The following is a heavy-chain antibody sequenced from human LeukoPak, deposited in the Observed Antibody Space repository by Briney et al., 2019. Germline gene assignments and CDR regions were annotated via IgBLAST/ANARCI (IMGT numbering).Heavy chain of an antibody. CDR2: ISAYNGNT. CDR1: GYTFTSYG. D-gene: IGHD6-19*01. J-gene: IGHJ5*02. V-gene: IGHV1-18*01. Sequence: ASVTVSCTASGYTFTSYGISWVRQAPGQGLEWMGWISAYNGNTNYAQKLQGRFTMSTDTSKSTAYTELRSLRAEDTAVYYCARRPGGWSIWFDPWGQGTLVTVSS. CDR3: ARRPGGWSIWFDP.